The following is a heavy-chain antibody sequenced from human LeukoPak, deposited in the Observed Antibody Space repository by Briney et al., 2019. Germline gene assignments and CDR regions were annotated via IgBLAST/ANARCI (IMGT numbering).Heavy chain of an antibody. CDR2: ICYSGSA. CDR1: GGSIDTYG. V-gene: IGHV4-59*01. D-gene: IGHD3-10*01. Sequence: SETLSLTCTISGGSIDTYGRSWVGQPPGRGLEWIGYICYSGSANYNPSLKSRVTISIDTSKNQFSLKLSSVTAADTAVYYFARSLSSGSYLYYWGQGTVVTVSS. J-gene: IGHJ4*02. CDR3: ARSLSSGSYLYY.